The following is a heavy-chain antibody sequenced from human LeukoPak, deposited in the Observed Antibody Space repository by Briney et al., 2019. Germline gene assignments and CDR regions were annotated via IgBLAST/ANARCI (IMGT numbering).Heavy chain of an antibody. J-gene: IGHJ6*02. D-gene: IGHD6-13*01. Sequence: PGGSLRLSCAASRFTLSTYWMSWVRQAPGKGLEWVAHIKQDGSQEYYVDSVKGRFTISRDSAKNSLYLQMNSLRAEDTAVYYCAKDEWGIAAAVDVWGQGTTVTVSS. CDR2: IKQDGSQE. V-gene: IGHV3-7*01. CDR3: AKDEWGIAAAVDV. CDR1: RFTLSTYW.